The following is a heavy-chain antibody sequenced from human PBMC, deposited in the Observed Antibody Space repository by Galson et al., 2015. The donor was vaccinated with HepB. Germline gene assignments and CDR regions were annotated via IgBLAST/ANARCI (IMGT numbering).Heavy chain of an antibody. V-gene: IGHV3-30-3*01. D-gene: IGHD1-26*01. CDR3: ARVWGATTGAVDY. CDR2: ILFDGSNK. J-gene: IGHJ4*02. CDR1: GFTFSSYA. Sequence: SLRLSCAASGFTFSSYAMHWVRQAPGKGLEWVAVILFDGSNKYYADSVKGRFTISRDNYKNTLYLQMNSLTSEDTAVYYCARVWGATTGAVDYWGQGTLVTVSS.